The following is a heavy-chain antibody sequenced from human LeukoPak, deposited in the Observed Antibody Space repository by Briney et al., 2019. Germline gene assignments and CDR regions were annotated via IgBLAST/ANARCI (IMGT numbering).Heavy chain of an antibody. V-gene: IGHV3-23*01. CDR3: ARVGYSGYDYDY. D-gene: IGHD5-12*01. J-gene: IGHJ4*02. CDR1: GFTFSSYA. CDR2: ISGSGDST. Sequence: GGSLRLSCAASGFTFSSYAMSWVRQAPGKGLEWVPVISGSGDSTYYADSVEGRCTSSRDNSKDALYLQMNSLRAEDTAVYYCARVGYSGYDYDYWGQGTLVTVSS.